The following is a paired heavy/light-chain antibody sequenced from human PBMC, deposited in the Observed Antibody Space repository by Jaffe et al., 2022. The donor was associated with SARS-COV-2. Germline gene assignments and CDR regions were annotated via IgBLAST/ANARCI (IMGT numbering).Light chain of an antibody. V-gene: IGKV3-11*01. Sequence: EIVLTQSPATLSLSPGERATLSCRASQSISTSLAWYQQKPGQSPRLLIYDASNRATGIPARFSGSGSGADFTLTISSLEPEDFAVFYCQHRYQWPPTFGGGTKVEIK. J-gene: IGKJ4*01. CDR1: QSISTS. CDR2: DAS. CDR3: QHRYQWPPT.
Heavy chain of an antibody. D-gene: IGHD6-19*01. CDR3: TRHMYNSGSIYDS. CDR1: GFTFSSYV. CDR2: LTGNSDVT. V-gene: IGHV3-23*01. Sequence: EVQLLESGGGLVQPGGSLRLSCTASGFTFSSYVMAWVRQAPGKGLEWVSTLTGNSDVTFYADSVKGRFTISRDNSKSTLYVEMNSLRAEDTAIYYCTRHMYNSGSIYDSWGQGTLVTVAS. J-gene: IGHJ4*02.